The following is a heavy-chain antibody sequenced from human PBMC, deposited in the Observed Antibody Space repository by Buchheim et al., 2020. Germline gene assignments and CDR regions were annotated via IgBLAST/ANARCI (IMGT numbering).Heavy chain of an antibody. V-gene: IGHV4-34*01. J-gene: IGHJ5*02. Sequence: QVQLQQWGAGLLKPSETLSLTCAVYGGSFSGYYWSWIRQPPGKGLEWIGEINHSGSTNYNPSLKSRVTISVDTSKNQFSLKLSSVTAADTAVYYCARTTLSGGSCRWFDPWGQGTL. CDR2: INHSGST. CDR3: ARTTLSGGSCRWFDP. CDR1: GGSFSGYY. D-gene: IGHD2-15*01.